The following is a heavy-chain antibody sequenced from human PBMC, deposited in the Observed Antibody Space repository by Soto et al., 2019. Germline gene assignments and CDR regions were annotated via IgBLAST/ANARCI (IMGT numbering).Heavy chain of an antibody. CDR3: VLNDYYDSSGYYPHKYYFDY. J-gene: IGHJ4*02. Sequence: QVQLVQSGAEVKKPGASVKVSCKASGYTFTSYGIIWVRQAPGQGLEWMGWISAYNGNTNYAQKLQGRVTMTTDTSTSTAYMELRSLRSDDTAVYYCVLNDYYDSSGYYPHKYYFDYWGQGTLVTVSS. CDR2: ISAYNGNT. D-gene: IGHD3-22*01. V-gene: IGHV1-18*01. CDR1: GYTFTSYG.